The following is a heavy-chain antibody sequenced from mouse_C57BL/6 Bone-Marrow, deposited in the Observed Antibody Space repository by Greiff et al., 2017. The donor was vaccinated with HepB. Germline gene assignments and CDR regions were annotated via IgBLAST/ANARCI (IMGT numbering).Heavy chain of an antibody. CDR2: IHPNSGST. Sequence: VKLMESGAELVKPGASVKLSCKASGYTFTSYWMHWVKQRPGQGLEWIGMIHPNSGSTNYNEKFKSKATLTVDKSSSTAYMQLSSLTSEDSAVYYCARSGWLLLDYWGQGTTLTVSS. V-gene: IGHV1-64*01. CDR3: ARSGWLLLDY. J-gene: IGHJ2*01. D-gene: IGHD2-3*01. CDR1: GYTFTSYW.